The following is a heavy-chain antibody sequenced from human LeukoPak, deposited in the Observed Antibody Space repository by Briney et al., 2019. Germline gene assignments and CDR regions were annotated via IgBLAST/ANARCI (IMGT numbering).Heavy chain of an antibody. CDR2: ISYDGSNK. CDR1: GFTFDNYA. Sequence: GGSLRLSCVASGFTFDNYAMSWVRQAPGKGLEWVAVISYDGSNKYYADSVKGRFTISRDNSKNTLYLQMNSLRAEDTAVYYCAKGDRTTVVTLQDYWGQGTLVTVSS. D-gene: IGHD4-23*01. J-gene: IGHJ4*02. V-gene: IGHV3-30-3*01. CDR3: AKGDRTTVVTLQDY.